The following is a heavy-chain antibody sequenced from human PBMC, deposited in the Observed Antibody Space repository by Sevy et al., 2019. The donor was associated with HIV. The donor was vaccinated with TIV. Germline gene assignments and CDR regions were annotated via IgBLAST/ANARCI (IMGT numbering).Heavy chain of an antibody. CDR1: GGSINSKSYS. CDR2: ISYSGST. Sequence: SETLSLTCSVSGGSINSKSYSWGWIRQPPGRGLEWIGKISYSGSTYYNPSLKSRVTISVDTSKDQFSLKLSSVTAADTAVYYCARHSRRWSFDYWGQGTQVTVSS. D-gene: IGHD6-13*01. CDR3: ARHSRRWSFDY. V-gene: IGHV4-39*01. J-gene: IGHJ4*02.